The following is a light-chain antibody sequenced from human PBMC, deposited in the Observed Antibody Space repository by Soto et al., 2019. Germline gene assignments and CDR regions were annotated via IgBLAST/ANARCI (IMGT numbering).Light chain of an antibody. CDR3: QQGNRFPLT. V-gene: IGKV1-12*01. Sequence: DIQMTQSPSSVSASVGDRVTITCRASQGISGLLAWYQQKPGKAPNLLIYAASSLQSGVPSRFSGSGSGPDFTLNVRSLHPEGFETYYCQQGNRFPLTFGGGNRVEMK. CDR1: QGISGL. J-gene: IGKJ4*01. CDR2: AAS.